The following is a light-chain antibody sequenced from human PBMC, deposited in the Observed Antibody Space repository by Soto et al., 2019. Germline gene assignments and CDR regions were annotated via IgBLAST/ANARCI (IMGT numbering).Light chain of an antibody. J-gene: IGKJ5*01. V-gene: IGKV3-11*01. CDR2: DAS. CDR1: QSVNSY. Sequence: EIVLTQSPATLSLSAGERATLSCRASQSVNSYLAWFQHRPGQAPRLLISDASNRASGIPARFSGNGSGTDFTLTISSLEPEDFAVYYCQQRRNWPLITFGQGTRLEIK. CDR3: QQRRNWPLIT.